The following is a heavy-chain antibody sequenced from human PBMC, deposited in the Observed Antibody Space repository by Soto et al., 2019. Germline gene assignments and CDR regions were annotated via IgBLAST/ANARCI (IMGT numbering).Heavy chain of an antibody. CDR1: GYTFTSYG. V-gene: IGHV1-18*01. J-gene: IGHJ4*02. D-gene: IGHD5-18*01. CDR3: ATGHTAMVTSTFDY. CDR2: ISAYNGNT. Sequence: GASVKVSCKASGYTFTSYGISWVRQAPGQGLEWMGWISAYNGNTNYAQKLQGRVTMTTDTSTSTAYMELRSLRSDDTAVYYCATGHTAMVTSTFDYWGQGTLVTVSS.